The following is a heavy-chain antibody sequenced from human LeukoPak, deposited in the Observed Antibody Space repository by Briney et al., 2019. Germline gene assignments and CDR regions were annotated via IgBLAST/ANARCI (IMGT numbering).Heavy chain of an antibody. D-gene: IGHD1-26*01. V-gene: IGHV3-72*01. CDR2: IKNKANSYIT. J-gene: IGHJ4*02. CDR3: ASIRGTLGY. CDR1: GFTFSDHF. Sequence: GGSLRLSCAASGFTFSDHFMDWVRQAPGKGLEWVGRIKNKANSYITQYAASMEGRFTISRDDSKNSLYLQMSGLKTEDTAMYYCASIRGTLGYWGQGTVVTVSS.